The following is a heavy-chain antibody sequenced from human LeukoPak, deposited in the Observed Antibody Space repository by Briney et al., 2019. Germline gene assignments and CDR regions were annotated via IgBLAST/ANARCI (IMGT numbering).Heavy chain of an antibody. CDR3: ARTVQDAFDI. V-gene: IGHV3-21*01. J-gene: IGHJ3*02. CDR1: GFTFSSYS. CDR2: ISSSSSYI. Sequence: GGSLRLSCAASGFTFSSYSMNWVRQPPGKGLEWVSSISSSSSYIYYADSVKGRFIISRDNAKNTLYLQMNSLRAEDTAVYYCARTVQDAFDIWGQGTMVTVSS.